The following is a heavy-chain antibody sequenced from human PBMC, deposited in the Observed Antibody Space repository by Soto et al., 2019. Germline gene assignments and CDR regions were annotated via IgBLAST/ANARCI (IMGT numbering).Heavy chain of an antibody. J-gene: IGHJ3*02. CDR3: ARGQYSSFANAFDI. Sequence: SETLSLTCAVYGGSFIGYYWSWIRQPPGKGLEWIGEINHSGSTNYNPSLKSRVTISLDTSKNQFSLKLSSVTAADTAVYYCARGQYSSFANAFDIWGQGTMVTVSS. D-gene: IGHD6-6*01. CDR1: GGSFIGYY. V-gene: IGHV4-34*01. CDR2: INHSGST.